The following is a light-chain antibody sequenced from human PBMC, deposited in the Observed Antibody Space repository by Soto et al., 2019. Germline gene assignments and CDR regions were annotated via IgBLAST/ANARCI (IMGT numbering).Light chain of an antibody. CDR3: GADHGSGSNFVYV. CDR1: SGYSNYK. Sequence: QLVLTQPPSASASLGASVTLTRTLSSGYSNYKVDWYQQRPGKGPRFVMRVGTGGIVGSKGDGIPDRFSVLGSGLTRYLTIKNIQEEDESDYHCGADHGSGSNFVYVFGTGTKLTVL. V-gene: IGLV9-49*01. J-gene: IGLJ1*01. CDR2: VGTGGIVG.